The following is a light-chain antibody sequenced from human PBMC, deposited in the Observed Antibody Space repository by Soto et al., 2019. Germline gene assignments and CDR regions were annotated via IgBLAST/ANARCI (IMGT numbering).Light chain of an antibody. CDR3: AAWDDNLFGPV. J-gene: IGLJ2*01. Sequence: QSVLAQPPSASGTPGQRVAISCSGTSSNIGSNPVNWFQQLPGTAPKLLIYGSNQRPSGVPDRFSGSKSGTSASLAISGLQSEDEAAYYCAAWDDNLFGPVFGGGTKLTVL. CDR2: GSN. V-gene: IGLV1-44*01. CDR1: SSNIGSNP.